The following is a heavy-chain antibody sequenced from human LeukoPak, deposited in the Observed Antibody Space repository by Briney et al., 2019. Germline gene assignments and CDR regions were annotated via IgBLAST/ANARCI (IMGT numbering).Heavy chain of an antibody. D-gene: IGHD2-21*02. J-gene: IGHJ6*03. CDR3: ARLSYCGGDCHYYYYYYMDV. V-gene: IGHV4-4*09. CDR2: IYTSGST. Sequence: SETLSLTCTVSGGSISSYYWSWIRQPPGKGLEWIGYIYTSGSTNYNPSLKSRVTISVDTSKNQFSLKLSSVTAADTAVYYCARLSYCGGDCHYYYYYYMDVRGKGTTVTVSS. CDR1: GGSISSYY.